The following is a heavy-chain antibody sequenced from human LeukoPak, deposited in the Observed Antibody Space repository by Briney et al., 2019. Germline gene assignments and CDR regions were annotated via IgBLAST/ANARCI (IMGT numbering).Heavy chain of an antibody. D-gene: IGHD2-15*01. CDR3: ASGGGRLIDY. CDR1: GGSISSYY. J-gene: IGHJ4*02. V-gene: IGHV4-59*08. CDR2: IYYSGST. Sequence: SETLSLTCTASGGSISSYYWSWIRQPPGKGLEWIGYIYYSGSTNYTPSLKSRVTISVDTSKNQFSLKLSSVTAADTAVYYCASGGGRLIDYWGQGTLVTVSS.